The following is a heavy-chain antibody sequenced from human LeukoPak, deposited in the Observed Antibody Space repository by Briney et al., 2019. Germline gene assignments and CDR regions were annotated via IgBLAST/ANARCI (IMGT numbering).Heavy chain of an antibody. J-gene: IGHJ4*02. Sequence: WASVKVSCKASGYTFTGYYMHWVRQAPGQGLEWMGWINPNSGDTHYPQKFQGRVTLTSDTSISTAYMELGRLSPDDTAMYFCARDLRGNSMFYDYWGQGTLVTVSS. CDR3: ARDLRGNSMFYDY. V-gene: IGHV1-2*02. D-gene: IGHD3-10*02. CDR1: GYTFTGYY. CDR2: INPNSGDT.